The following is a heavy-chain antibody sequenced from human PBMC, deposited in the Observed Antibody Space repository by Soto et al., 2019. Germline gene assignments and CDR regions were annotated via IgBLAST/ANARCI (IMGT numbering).Heavy chain of an antibody. CDR3: AIYSSGWYPLDY. Sequence: GGSLRLSCAASGFTFSSYAMSWVRQAPGKGLEWVSVISGSDDSTYYADSVKGRFTISRDNSKNTLYLQMNSLRAEDTAVYYCAIYSSGWYPLDYWGQGTLVTVSS. CDR2: ISGSDDST. J-gene: IGHJ4*02. CDR1: GFTFSSYA. D-gene: IGHD6-19*01. V-gene: IGHV3-23*01.